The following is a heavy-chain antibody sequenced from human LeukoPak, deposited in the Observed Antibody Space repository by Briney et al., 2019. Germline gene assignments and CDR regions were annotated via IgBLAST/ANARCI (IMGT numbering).Heavy chain of an antibody. D-gene: IGHD1-26*01. J-gene: IGHJ3*02. CDR2: ISSSSSTI. Sequence: GGSLRLSCAASGFTFSDYYMSWIRQAPGKGLEWVSYISSSSSTIYYADSVKGRFTISRDNAKNSLYLQMNSLRAEDTAVYYCASVGAYDAFDIWGQGTMVTVSS. V-gene: IGHV3-11*04. CDR3: ASVGAYDAFDI. CDR1: GFTFSDYY.